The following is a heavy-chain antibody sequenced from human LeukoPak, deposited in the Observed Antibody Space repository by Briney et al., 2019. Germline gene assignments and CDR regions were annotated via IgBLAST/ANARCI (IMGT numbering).Heavy chain of an antibody. CDR2: IYYSGST. Sequence: PSETLSLTCTVSGGSISSYYWNWIRQPPGRGLEWIGYIYYSGSTNYNPSLKSRVTISVDTSKNQFSLKLSSVTAADTAVYYCARHAFGQWLGDIDYWGQGTLVTVSS. CDR3: ARHAFGQWLGDIDY. J-gene: IGHJ4*02. V-gene: IGHV4-59*01. D-gene: IGHD6-19*01. CDR1: GGSISSYY.